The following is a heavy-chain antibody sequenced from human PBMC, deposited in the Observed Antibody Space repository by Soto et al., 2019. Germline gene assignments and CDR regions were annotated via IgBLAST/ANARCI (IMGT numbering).Heavy chain of an antibody. J-gene: IGHJ6*02. V-gene: IGHV3-53*01. D-gene: IGHD6-6*01. Sequence: GGSLRLSCAASGFTVSSNYMSWVRQAPGKGLEWVSVIYSGGSTYYADSVKGRFTISRNNSKNTLYLQMNSLRAEDTAVYYCAREGTAARPKEYYYYGMDVWGQGTTVTVSS. CDR2: IYSGGST. CDR1: GFTVSSNY. CDR3: AREGTAARPKEYYYYGMDV.